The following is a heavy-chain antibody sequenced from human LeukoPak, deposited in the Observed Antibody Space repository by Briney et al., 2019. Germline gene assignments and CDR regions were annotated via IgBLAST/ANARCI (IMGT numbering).Heavy chain of an antibody. V-gene: IGHV1-69*06. CDR1: GGTFSSYA. CDR3: ARRDYYDSSGYHDAFDI. CDR2: IIPIFGTA. D-gene: IGHD3-22*01. J-gene: IGHJ3*02. Sequence: SVKVSCKASGGTFSSYAISWVRQAPGQGLEWMGGIIPIFGTANYAQKFQGRVTITADKSTSTAYMELSSLRSEDTAVYYCARRDYYDSSGYHDAFDIWGQGTMVTVSS.